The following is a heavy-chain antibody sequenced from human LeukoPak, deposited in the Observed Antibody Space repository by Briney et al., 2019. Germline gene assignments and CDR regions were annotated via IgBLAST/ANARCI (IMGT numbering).Heavy chain of an antibody. Sequence: ASVTVSCKASGYTFTNYYMHWVRQAPGQGLEWMGLINPSGGYTNYAQKSQGRVTMTRDTSTSTVYMELSSLRSEDTAVYYCARGLHLRYYDRSGYFDYWGQGTLVTVSS. D-gene: IGHD3-22*01. CDR2: INPSGGYT. CDR1: GYTFTNYY. J-gene: IGHJ4*02. V-gene: IGHV1-46*01. CDR3: ARGLHLRYYDRSGYFDY.